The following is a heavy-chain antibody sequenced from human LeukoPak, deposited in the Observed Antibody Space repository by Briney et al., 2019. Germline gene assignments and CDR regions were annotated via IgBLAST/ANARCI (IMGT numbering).Heavy chain of an antibody. V-gene: IGHV3-7*01. D-gene: IGHD6-19*01. CDR3: ARIDLHSSGWKATDY. Sequence: GSLRLSCAASGFTFSSYSMNWVRQAPGKGLEWVANIKKDGSEKYYVDSVKGRFTISRDNAKNALYLQMNSLRAEDTAVYYCARIDLHSSGWKATDYWGQGTLVTVSS. CDR2: IKKDGSEK. J-gene: IGHJ4*02. CDR1: GFTFSSYS.